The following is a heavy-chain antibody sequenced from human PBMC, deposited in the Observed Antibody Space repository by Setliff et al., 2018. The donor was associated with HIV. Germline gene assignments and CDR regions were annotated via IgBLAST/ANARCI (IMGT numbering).Heavy chain of an antibody. J-gene: IGHJ4*02. CDR1: GDSVNSYNYY. V-gene: IGHV4-31*03. CDR2: IYYSGSS. D-gene: IGHD3-9*01. CDR3: VRNSFDYVEEE. Sequence: SETLSLTCKVSGDSVNSYNYYWSWIRQHPGKGLEWIGYIYYSGSSYYNPSVRSRVIMSLDTSENHFSLKLSSVAAADTAVYYCVRNSFDYVEEEWGQGTQVTVSS.